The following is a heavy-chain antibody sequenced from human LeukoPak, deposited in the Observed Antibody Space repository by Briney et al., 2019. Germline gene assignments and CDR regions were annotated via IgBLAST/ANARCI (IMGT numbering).Heavy chain of an antibody. CDR2: IHPDGTTI. CDR1: GFTFSAYW. J-gene: IGHJ3*02. V-gene: IGHV3-74*01. D-gene: IGHD2-2*02. CDR3: ARSSPHCSSTSCYNDAFDI. Sequence: PGGSLRLSCVASGFTFSAYWMDWVRQAPGKSPVWVSRIHPDGTTINYADFVKGRFTISRDNAKNSLYLQMNSLRAEDTAVYYCARSSPHCSSTSCYNDAFDIWGQGTMVTVSS.